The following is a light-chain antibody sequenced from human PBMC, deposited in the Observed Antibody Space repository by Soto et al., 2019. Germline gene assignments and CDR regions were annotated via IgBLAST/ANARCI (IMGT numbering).Light chain of an antibody. V-gene: IGLV2-14*01. Sequence: QSALTQPASVSGSPGQSITISCTGTSGDVGGYDYVSWYQLHPGKAPKLMVFEVSNRPSGVSYRFSGSKSGNTASLTISGLQAEDEADYFCSSYSISTAYLFGTGTKVTVL. CDR2: EVS. CDR3: SSYSISTAYL. CDR1: SGDVGGYDY. J-gene: IGLJ1*01.